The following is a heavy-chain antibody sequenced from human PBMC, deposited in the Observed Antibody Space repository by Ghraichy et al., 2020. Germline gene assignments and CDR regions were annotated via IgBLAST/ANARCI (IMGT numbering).Heavy chain of an antibody. CDR1: GLTFSNFA. Sequence: GGSLRLTCAVSGLTFSNFAMAWVRQAPGKGLEWVSTISGSGGSIWYADSGKGRFIISRDNSRSTFYLQMNSLKSEDTAVYYCVRTHDSPGRGAFDIWGQGTMVTVSS. V-gene: IGHV3-23*01. D-gene: IGHD3-22*01. CDR3: VRTHDSPGRGAFDI. CDR2: ISGSGGSI. J-gene: IGHJ3*02.